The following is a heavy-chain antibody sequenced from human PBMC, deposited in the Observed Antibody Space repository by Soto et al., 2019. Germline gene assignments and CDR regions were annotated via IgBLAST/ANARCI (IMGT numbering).Heavy chain of an antibody. J-gene: IGHJ4*02. CDR3: ANLNWNFKTVTFDY. Sequence: GGSLRLSCAASGFTFSSYAMSWVRQAPGKGLEWVSAISGSGGSTYYADSVKGRFTISRDNSKNTLYLQMNSLRAEDTAVYYCANLNWNFKTVTFDYWGQGTLVTVSS. D-gene: IGHD1-7*01. CDR2: ISGSGGST. V-gene: IGHV3-23*01. CDR1: GFTFSSYA.